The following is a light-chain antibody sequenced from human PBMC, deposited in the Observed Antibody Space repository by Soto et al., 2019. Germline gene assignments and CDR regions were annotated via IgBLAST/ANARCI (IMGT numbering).Light chain of an antibody. J-gene: IGLJ2*01. Sequence: QSVLTQPPSASGSPGHSVTISCTGTSSDVGGYNYVSWYQQHPGKAPKLMIYEVSKRPSGVPDRFSGSKSGNTASLTVSGLQAEDEADYYCSSYAGSNKGVFGGGTKLTVL. CDR3: SSYAGSNKGV. CDR1: SSDVGGYNY. V-gene: IGLV2-8*01. CDR2: EVS.